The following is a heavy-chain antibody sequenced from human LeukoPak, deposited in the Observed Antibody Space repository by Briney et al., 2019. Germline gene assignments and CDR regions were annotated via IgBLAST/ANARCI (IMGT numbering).Heavy chain of an antibody. Sequence: ASVKVSCKASGYTFTGYYMHWVRQAPGQGLEWMGWINPNSGGTNYAQKFQGRVTMTRDTSISTAYMELSRLRSEDTAVYYCARDNSVGDIAWWFDPWGQGTLVTVSS. CDR2: INPNSGGT. V-gene: IGHV1-2*02. CDR3: ARDNSVGDIAWWFDP. CDR1: GYTFTGYY. J-gene: IGHJ5*02. D-gene: IGHD3-16*02.